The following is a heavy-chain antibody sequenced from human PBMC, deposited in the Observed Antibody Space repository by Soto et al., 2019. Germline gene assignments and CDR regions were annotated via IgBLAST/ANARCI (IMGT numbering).Heavy chain of an antibody. J-gene: IGHJ3*02. CDR3: AKGLLAIVGTTLPRDAFNI. Sequence: QVQLVESGGGVVQPGRSLRLSCAASGFSFTTYVMHWVRQAPGKGLEWVAVISHDGSYKYYGDAVKGRFTISRDTSKNAVYLEINSLRPEDTAVYHCAKGLLAIVGTTLPRDAFNIWGQGTMVTVSS. V-gene: IGHV3-30*18. CDR2: ISHDGSYK. D-gene: IGHD1-26*01. CDR1: GFSFTTYV.